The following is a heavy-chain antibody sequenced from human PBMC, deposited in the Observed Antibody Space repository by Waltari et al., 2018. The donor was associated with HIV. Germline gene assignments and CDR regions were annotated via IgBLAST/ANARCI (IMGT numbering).Heavy chain of an antibody. Sequence: EGQLSEAGGNLVQPGGCVRLSRAVSGLNFADSALEWVRRSPGKGREGLTGIRGKGGRADYGDSAKGRFTVSRDNSKSTLHLQLTNLRVDDTAIYYCAKDQAAYHDSSGYAAWGQGTLVTVSS. J-gene: IGHJ5*02. D-gene: IGHD3-16*01. V-gene: IGHV3-23*01. CDR1: GLNFADSA. CDR3: AKDQAAYHDSSGYAA. CDR2: IRGKGGRA.